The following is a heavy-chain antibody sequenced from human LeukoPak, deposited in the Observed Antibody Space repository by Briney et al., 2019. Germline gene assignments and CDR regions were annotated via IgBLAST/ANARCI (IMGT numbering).Heavy chain of an antibody. CDR2: IYYSGST. CDR3: ARHSTASDILTGYYAPRYYYYYMDV. J-gene: IGHJ6*03. Sequence: SETLSLTCTVSGGSISSSSYYWGWIRQPPGKGLEWIGSIYYSGSTYYNPSLKSRVTISVDTSKNQFSLKLSSVTAADTAVYYCARHSTASDILTGYYAPRYYYYYMDVWGKGTTVTISS. V-gene: IGHV4-39*01. CDR1: GGSISSSSYY. D-gene: IGHD3-9*01.